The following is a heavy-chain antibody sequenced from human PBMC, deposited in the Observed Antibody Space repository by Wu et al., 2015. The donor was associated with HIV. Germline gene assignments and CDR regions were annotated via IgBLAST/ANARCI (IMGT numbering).Heavy chain of an antibody. CDR2: INPSGGAT. D-gene: IGHD4-11*01. CDR1: GYTFTGYY. V-gene: IGHV1-2*02. CDR3: ARDATPITTEFDY. Sequence: QVQLVQSGAAVKKSGASVKVSCKASGYTFTGYYIHWVRQAPGQGLEWMGWINPSGGATIYAEAFEGRITISTDTSMKTVYMELESLTSGDTAMYFCARDATPITTEFDYWGQGTLITVSS. J-gene: IGHJ4*02.